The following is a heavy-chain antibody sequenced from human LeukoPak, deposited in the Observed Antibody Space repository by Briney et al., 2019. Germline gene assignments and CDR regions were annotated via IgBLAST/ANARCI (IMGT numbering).Heavy chain of an antibody. Sequence: PGGSLRLSCAASGFTFDDYGMSWVRQAPGKGLEWVSGINWNGGSTGYADSVKGRFTISRDNAKNSLYLQMNSLRAEDTALYYCARSGGGLRYFDWYYMDVWGKGTTVTVSS. CDR3: ARSGGGLRYFDWYYMDV. J-gene: IGHJ6*03. V-gene: IGHV3-20*04. CDR1: GFTFDDYG. D-gene: IGHD3-9*01. CDR2: INWNGGST.